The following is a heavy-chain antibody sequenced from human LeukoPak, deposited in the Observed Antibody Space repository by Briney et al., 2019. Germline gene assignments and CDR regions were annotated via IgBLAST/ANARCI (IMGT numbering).Heavy chain of an antibody. CDR2: IIPIFGTA. CDR3: ARWNHGSGTARGATNDAFDI. Sequence: ASVKVSCKASGGTFSSYAISWVRQAPGQGLGWMGGIIPIFGTANYAQKFQGRVTITADKSTSTAYMELSSLRSEDTAVYYCARWNHGSGTARGATNDAFDIWGQGTMVTVSS. D-gene: IGHD3-10*01. V-gene: IGHV1-69*06. J-gene: IGHJ3*02. CDR1: GGTFSSYA.